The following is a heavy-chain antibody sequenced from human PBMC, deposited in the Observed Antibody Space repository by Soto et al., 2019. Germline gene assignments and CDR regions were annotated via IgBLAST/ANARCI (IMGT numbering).Heavy chain of an antibody. CDR2: VYHTGDT. Sequence: SATLSLTCGVSGGTVASSHWWSWVRQSPGRGLEWIGNVYHTGDTNFNPSLQSRVTFSVDKSNNQFSLRLTSVTAADTAVYFCAREIVTAGGSNYFDPWGPGTLVTVSS. CDR1: GGTVASSHW. CDR3: AREIVTAGGSNYFDP. J-gene: IGHJ5*02. D-gene: IGHD2-21*02. V-gene: IGHV4-4*02.